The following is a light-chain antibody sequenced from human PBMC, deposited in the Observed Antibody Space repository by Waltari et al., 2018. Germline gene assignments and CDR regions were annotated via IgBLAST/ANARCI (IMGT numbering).Light chain of an antibody. CDR3: HQYDAYPLT. CDR2: KAS. CDR1: QNINTH. Sequence: DVQMTQSPSTLSASVGDRVTITCRASQNINTHLAWYQQKPGKAPKLIIYKASNLENGVPSRFGGSGSGTDFTLTISSLQPDDFATYYCHQYDAYPLTFGGGSKVEVK. V-gene: IGKV1-5*03. J-gene: IGKJ4*01.